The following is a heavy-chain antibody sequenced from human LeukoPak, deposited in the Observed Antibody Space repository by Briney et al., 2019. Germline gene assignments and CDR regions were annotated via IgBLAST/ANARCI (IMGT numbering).Heavy chain of an antibody. CDR3: ARGYCSSTSCNDAFDI. Sequence: ASVKVSCKASRYTFTGYYMHWVRQAPGQGLEWMGWINPNSGGTNYAQKFQGRVTMTRDTSISTAYMELSRLKSDDTAVYYCARGYCSSTSCNDAFDIWGQGTKVTISS. D-gene: IGHD2-2*01. J-gene: IGHJ3*02. V-gene: IGHV1-2*02. CDR2: INPNSGGT. CDR1: RYTFTGYY.